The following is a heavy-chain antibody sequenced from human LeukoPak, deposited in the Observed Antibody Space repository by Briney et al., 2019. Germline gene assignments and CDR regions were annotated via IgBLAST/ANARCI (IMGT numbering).Heavy chain of an antibody. J-gene: IGHJ4*02. CDR3: ARVGSSWYLDY. Sequence: SETLSLTCAVSGGSISSGGYSWSWIRQPPGKGLEWIGYIYHCGSTNYNPSLKSRVTISVDKSKNQFSLKLSSVTAADTAVYYCARVGSSWYLDYWGQGTLVTVSS. CDR1: GGSISSGGYS. CDR2: IYHCGST. D-gene: IGHD6-13*01. V-gene: IGHV4-30-2*01.